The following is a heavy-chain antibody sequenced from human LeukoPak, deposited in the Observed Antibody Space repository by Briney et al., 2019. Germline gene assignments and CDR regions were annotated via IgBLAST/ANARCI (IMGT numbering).Heavy chain of an antibody. CDR2: IYNSGST. D-gene: IGHD3-10*01. CDR3: ARARELFYFDY. Sequence: NSSETLSLTCTASGGSISSYYWSWIRQPPEKGLEWIGYIYNSGSTSYNPSLKSRVTISVDTSKNQFSLKLSSVTAADTAVYYCARARELFYFDYWGQGTLVTVSS. CDR1: GGSISSYY. V-gene: IGHV4-59*01. J-gene: IGHJ4*02.